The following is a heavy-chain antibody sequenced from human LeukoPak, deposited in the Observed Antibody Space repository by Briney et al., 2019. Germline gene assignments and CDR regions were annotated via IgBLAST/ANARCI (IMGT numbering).Heavy chain of an antibody. CDR2: INAGNGNT. J-gene: IGHJ4*02. D-gene: IGHD2-2*01. CDR3: ARGGGYCSSTSCYPRDY. CDR1: GYTFTSYA. V-gene: IGHV1-3*01. Sequence: ASVKVSCKASGYTFTSYAMHWVRQAPGQRLEWMGWINAGNGNTKYSQKFQGRVTITRDTSASTAYMELSSLRSEDTAVYYCARGGGYCSSTSCYPRDYWGQGTLVTVSS.